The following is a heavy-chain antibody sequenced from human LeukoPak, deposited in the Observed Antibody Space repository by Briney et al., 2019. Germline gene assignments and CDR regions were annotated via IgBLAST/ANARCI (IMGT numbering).Heavy chain of an antibody. V-gene: IGHV3-30*02. CDR3: AKVRGYSSGWYGYSFDY. CDR2: IRHDGNNE. CDR1: GFTFSTYA. Sequence: GGSLRLSCAASGFTFSTYAMHWVRQAPGKGLEWVAFIRHDGNNEHNADSVKGRFTISRDNAKNSLYLQMNSLRAEDTAVYYCAKVRGYSSGWYGYSFDYWGQGTLVTVSS. J-gene: IGHJ4*02. D-gene: IGHD6-19*01.